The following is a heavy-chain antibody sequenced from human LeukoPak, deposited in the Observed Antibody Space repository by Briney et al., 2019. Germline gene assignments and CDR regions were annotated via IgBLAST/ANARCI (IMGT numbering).Heavy chain of an antibody. CDR1: GYTFTGYY. Sequence: ASVKVSCKASGYTFTGYYMHWVRRAPGQGLEWMGWINPNSGGTNYAQKFQGRVTMTRDTSISTAYMELSRLRSDDTAVYYCARDSHPYYDILTGLSGFDYWGQGTLVTVSS. CDR3: ARDSHPYYDILTGLSGFDY. J-gene: IGHJ4*02. D-gene: IGHD3-9*01. V-gene: IGHV1-2*02. CDR2: INPNSGGT.